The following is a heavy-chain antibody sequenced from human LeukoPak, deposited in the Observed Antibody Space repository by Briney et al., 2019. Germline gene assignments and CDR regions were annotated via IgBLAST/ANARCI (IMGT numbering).Heavy chain of an antibody. CDR1: GFSFNDYS. D-gene: IGHD3-10*01. CDR3: TRGYGSGSYYSARIGYYFDY. Sequence: PGGSLRLSCAASGFSFNDYSMNWVRQAPGKGLEWVSSITSSSSYRYYADSVKGRFTVSRDNGKRSLFLQMNSLRAEDTAVYYCTRGYGSGSYYSARIGYYFDYWGQGALLTVSS. V-gene: IGHV3-21*01. CDR2: ITSSSSYR. J-gene: IGHJ4*02.